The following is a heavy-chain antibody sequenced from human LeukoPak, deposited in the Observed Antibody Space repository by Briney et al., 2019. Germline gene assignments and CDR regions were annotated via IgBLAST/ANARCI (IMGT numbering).Heavy chain of an antibody. J-gene: IGHJ3*01. V-gene: IGHV3-7*01. D-gene: IGHD2/OR15-2a*01. CDR1: GFTIGSYW. CDR2: IRQDGSEK. Sequence: GGSLRLSCAGSGFTIGSYWMSWVRQAPGKGLEWGANIRQDGSEKYYVDSVKGRLTISRDNAKNSLYLQMKSLRAEDTGIYYCARAGYYGDDAFDLWGQGTMVTVSS. CDR3: ARAGYYGDDAFDL.